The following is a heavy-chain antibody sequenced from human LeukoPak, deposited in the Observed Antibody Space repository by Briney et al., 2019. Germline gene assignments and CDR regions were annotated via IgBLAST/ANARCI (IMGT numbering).Heavy chain of an antibody. V-gene: IGHV4-59*01. Sequence: SETLSLTCTVSGGSISSYYWSWIRQPPGKGLEWIGYIYYSGSTNYNPSLKSRATISVDTSKNQFSLKLSSVTAADTAVYYCARAEYYYDSSGYYYLIDYWGQGTLVTVSS. CDR2: IYYSGST. CDR1: GGSISSYY. J-gene: IGHJ4*02. D-gene: IGHD3-22*01. CDR3: ARAEYYYDSSGYYYLIDY.